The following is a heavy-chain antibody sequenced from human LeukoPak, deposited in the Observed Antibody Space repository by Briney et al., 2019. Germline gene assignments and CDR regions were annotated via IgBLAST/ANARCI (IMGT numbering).Heavy chain of an antibody. CDR3: ARDQIGVAAAAY. D-gene: IGHD6-13*01. J-gene: IGHJ4*02. Sequence: RASVKVSCKASGYTFTNFVIHRVRQAPGQRLEWVGWINPSNDDTKYSQKFQGRVTITRDTSASTAYMELSSLRSEDTALYYCARDQIGVAAAAYWGQGTLVTVSS. CDR1: GYTFTNFV. CDR2: INPSNDDT. V-gene: IGHV1-3*01.